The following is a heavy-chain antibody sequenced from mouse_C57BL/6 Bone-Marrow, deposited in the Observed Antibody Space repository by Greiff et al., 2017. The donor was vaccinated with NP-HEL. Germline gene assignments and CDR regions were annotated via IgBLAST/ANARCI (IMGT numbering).Heavy chain of an antibody. Sequence: EVHLVESGGDLVKPGGSLKLSCAASGFTFSSYGMSWVRQTPDKRLEWVATISSGGSYTYYPDSVKGRFTISRDNAKNTLYLQMSSLKSEDTAMYYCARRNDWVWYFDVWGTGTTVTVSS. D-gene: IGHD4-1*01. CDR3: ARRNDWVWYFDV. V-gene: IGHV5-6*01. CDR1: GFTFSSYG. CDR2: ISSGGSYT. J-gene: IGHJ1*03.